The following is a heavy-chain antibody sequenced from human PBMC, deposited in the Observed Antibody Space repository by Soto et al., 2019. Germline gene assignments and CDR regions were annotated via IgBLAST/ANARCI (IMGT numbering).Heavy chain of an antibody. CDR1: GFTFTNYY. Sequence: GGSLRLSCAASGFTFTNYYMSWIRQAPGRGLEWVSHISNSGTYTNYADSVKGRFTISRDNAKNSVFLHMNSLRAEDTAVYYCARRVGVHYFDCWGQGTLVTVSS. CDR3: ARRVGVHYFDC. V-gene: IGHV3-11*03. J-gene: IGHJ4*02. D-gene: IGHD3-16*01. CDR2: ISNSGTYT.